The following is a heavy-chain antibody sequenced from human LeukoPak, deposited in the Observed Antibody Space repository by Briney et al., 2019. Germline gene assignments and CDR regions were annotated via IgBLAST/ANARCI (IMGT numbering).Heavy chain of an antibody. Sequence: GGSLRLSCAASRFTFSNYDMHWVRQAPGKGLEWVAFIRYDGSNKYYTDSVKGRFTISRDNSKNTLYLQMNSLRAEDTAVYYCARNSNRYYYYYMDVWGKGTTVTISS. D-gene: IGHD4-11*01. CDR1: RFTFSNYD. V-gene: IGHV3-30*02. CDR2: IRYDGSNK. J-gene: IGHJ6*03. CDR3: ARNSNRYYYYYMDV.